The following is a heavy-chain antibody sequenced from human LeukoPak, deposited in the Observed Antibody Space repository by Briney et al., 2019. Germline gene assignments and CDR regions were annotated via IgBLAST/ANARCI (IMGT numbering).Heavy chain of an antibody. V-gene: IGHV3-7*01. Sequence: GGSLRLSCAASGFTFSSYWMTWGRQAPGKGLGRVANIKQDGSEEHYVDSVKGRFTISRDNAKNSLYLQMNSLRDEDTAVYYCARDYGTSGYDLHDYWGQGTLVTVSS. CDR2: IKQDGSEE. J-gene: IGHJ4*02. CDR3: ARDYGTSGYDLHDY. CDR1: GFTFSSYW. D-gene: IGHD3-22*01.